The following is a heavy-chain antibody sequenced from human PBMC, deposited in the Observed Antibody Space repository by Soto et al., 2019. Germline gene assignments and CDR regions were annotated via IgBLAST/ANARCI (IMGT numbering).Heavy chain of an antibody. J-gene: IGHJ4*02. CDR3: ARSSQYSYDSSEGNFDS. Sequence: PSETLSLTCVVDGGSFSGYYWSWIRQPPGKGLEWIGQINHSGSTTCNPSLKSRVTISVDKSKNQFSLKLSSVTAADTAVYYCARSSQYSYDSSEGNFDSWGRGTLVTVSS. V-gene: IGHV4-34*01. CDR2: INHSGST. D-gene: IGHD3-22*01. CDR1: GGSFSGYY.